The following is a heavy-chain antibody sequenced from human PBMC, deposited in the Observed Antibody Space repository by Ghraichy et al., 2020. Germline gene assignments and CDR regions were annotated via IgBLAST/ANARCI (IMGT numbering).Heavy chain of an antibody. CDR2: LGIAGDT. CDR3: TRDLYGMDV. J-gene: IGHJ6*02. Sequence: GGSLRLSCAASGFTFSGYDMHWIRQRPGSGLEWVAALGIAGDTYFAGSVKGRFTLSRENVQNSVFLQMNGLRVGDTALYFCTRDLYGMDVWGLGTTVTVS. D-gene: IGHD2-15*01. CDR1: GFTFSGYD. V-gene: IGHV3-13*01.